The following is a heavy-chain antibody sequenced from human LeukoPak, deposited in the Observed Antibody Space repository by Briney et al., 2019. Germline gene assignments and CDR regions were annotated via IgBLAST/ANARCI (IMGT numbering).Heavy chain of an antibody. J-gene: IGHJ4*02. CDR3: ARAGYRYAYDY. Sequence: PGGSLRLSCAASRFTFRTYWITWVRQAPGGWLEWVANIKEDGSEKYYVDSVKGRFTISRDNVKNSLYLQMNSLRAEDTAVYYCARAGYRYAYDYWGQGTLVTVSS. CDR1: RFTFRTYW. D-gene: IGHD5-18*01. CDR2: IKEDGSEK. V-gene: IGHV3-7*01.